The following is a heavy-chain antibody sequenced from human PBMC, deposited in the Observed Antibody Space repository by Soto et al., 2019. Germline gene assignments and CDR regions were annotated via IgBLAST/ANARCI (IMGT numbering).Heavy chain of an antibody. CDR1: GYTFTSYG. V-gene: IGHV1-18*01. CDR3: YYYYDSSGPGDY. D-gene: IGHD3-22*01. Sequence: ASVKVSCKASGYTFTSYGISWVRQDPGQGLEWMRWISAYNGNTNYAQKLQGRVTMTTDTSTSTAYMELRSLRSDDTAVYYCYYYYDSSGPGDYWGQGTLVTVSS. J-gene: IGHJ4*02. CDR2: ISAYNGNT.